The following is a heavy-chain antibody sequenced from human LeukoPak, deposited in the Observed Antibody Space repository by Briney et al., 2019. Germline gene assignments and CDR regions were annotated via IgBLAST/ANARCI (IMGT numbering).Heavy chain of an antibody. V-gene: IGHV3-23*01. CDR3: AKAIAAAGYYYYGMDV. Sequence: GGSLRLCCSPSGFSFSSYAMSWVRQAPGKGLEWVSAISGSGGSTYYADSVKGRFTISRDNSKNTLYLQMNSLRAEDTAVYYCAKAIAAAGYYYYGMDVWGQGTTVTVSS. D-gene: IGHD6-13*01. CDR1: GFSFSSYA. J-gene: IGHJ6*02. CDR2: ISGSGGST.